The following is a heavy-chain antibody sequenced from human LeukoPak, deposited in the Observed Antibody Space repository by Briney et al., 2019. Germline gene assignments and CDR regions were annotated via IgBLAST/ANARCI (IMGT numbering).Heavy chain of an antibody. V-gene: IGHV4-39*07. Sequence: SSETLSLTCTVSGDSVRSGFYYWGWIRQPPGKGLEWIGSIYYSGSTYYNPSLKTRVTFSVDTSKNQLSLKLSSVTAADTAVYYCATQKYQRPNSFDPRGQGTLVTVSS. CDR1: GDSVRSGFYY. J-gene: IGHJ5*02. CDR2: IYYSGST. D-gene: IGHD6-25*01. CDR3: ATQKYQRPNSFDP.